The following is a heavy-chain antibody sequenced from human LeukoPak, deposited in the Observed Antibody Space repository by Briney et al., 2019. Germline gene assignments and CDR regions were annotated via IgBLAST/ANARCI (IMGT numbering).Heavy chain of an antibody. CDR1: GYTFTGYY. Sequence: ASVKVSCKASGYTFTGYYMHWVRQAPGQGLGWMGWINPNSGGTNYAQKFQGRVTMTRDTSISTAYMELSRLRSDDTAVYYCACLVGATRIFDYWGQGTLVTVSS. CDR3: ACLVGATRIFDY. V-gene: IGHV1-2*02. J-gene: IGHJ4*02. CDR2: INPNSGGT. D-gene: IGHD1-26*01.